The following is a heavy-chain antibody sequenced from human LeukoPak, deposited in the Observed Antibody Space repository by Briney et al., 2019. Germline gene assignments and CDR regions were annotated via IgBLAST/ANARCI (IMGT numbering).Heavy chain of an antibody. D-gene: IGHD2-2*02. J-gene: IGHJ6*03. CDR2: IYTSGST. Sequence: ASETLSLTCTVSGGSISSYYWSWIRQPAGKGLEWIGRIYTSGSTNYNPSLKSRVTMSVDTSKNQFTLKLSSVTAADTAVYYCAREGVICSSTSCYTRHYYYYMDVWGKGTTVTVSS. V-gene: IGHV4-4*07. CDR1: GGSISSYY. CDR3: AREGVICSSTSCYTRHYYYYMDV.